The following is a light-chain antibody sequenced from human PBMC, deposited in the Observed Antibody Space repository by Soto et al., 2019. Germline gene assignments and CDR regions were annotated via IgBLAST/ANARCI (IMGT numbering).Light chain of an antibody. V-gene: IGLV3-21*02. J-gene: IGLJ1*01. CDR3: QVWDNVDDHIYV. Sequence: SYELTQPPSVSVAPGQTATISCGENNIDSRTVHWYQQKPGQAPLLVVYDNSFRPSGIPNRFSGSNSGNTATLTISRVEAGDEAVYYCQVWDNVDDHIYVFGTGTKVTVL. CDR2: DNS. CDR1: NIDSRT.